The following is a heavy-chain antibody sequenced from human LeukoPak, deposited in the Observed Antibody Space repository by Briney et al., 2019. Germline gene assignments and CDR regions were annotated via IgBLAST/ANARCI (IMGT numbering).Heavy chain of an antibody. CDR1: GYTFNSYA. D-gene: IGHD5-24*01. CDR3: ARETPTMTTFVPHYFAF. V-gene: IGHV1-3*04. Sequence: ASVKVSCKASGYTFNSYAIHWVRQAPGQRLEWMGWINTDNGKTEYSQNFQGRVTITIDTAANTAYVELTGLTSEDTAVYYCARETPTMTTFVPHYFAFWGQGTLVIVSS. CDR2: INTDNGKT. J-gene: IGHJ4*02.